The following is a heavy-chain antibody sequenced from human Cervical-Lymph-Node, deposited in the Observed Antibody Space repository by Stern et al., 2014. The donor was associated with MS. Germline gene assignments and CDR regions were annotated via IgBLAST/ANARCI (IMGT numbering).Heavy chain of an antibody. CDR2: IYWDDDK. J-gene: IGHJ5*02. Sequence: QITLKESGHTLVKPTQTLTLTCTFSGFSLSTSGVGVGWIRQPPGKALEWLALIYWDDDKRYSPSLKSRLTITKDTSKNQVVLTMTNMDPVDTATYYCAHRRYSSSWYDYNWFDPWGQGTLVTVSS. V-gene: IGHV2-5*02. CDR1: GFSLSTSGVG. D-gene: IGHD6-13*01. CDR3: AHRRYSSSWYDYNWFDP.